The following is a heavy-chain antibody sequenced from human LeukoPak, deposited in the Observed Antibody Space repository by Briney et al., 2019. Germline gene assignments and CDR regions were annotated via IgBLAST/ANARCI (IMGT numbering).Heavy chain of an antibody. V-gene: IGHV4-34*01. D-gene: IGHD5-18*01. CDR3: ARRGDTAMVTPYNWFDP. J-gene: IGHJ5*02. CDR2: INHSGST. Sequence: LRLSCAASGFIFNTYAMSWIRQPPGKGLEWIGEINHSGSTNYNPSLKSRVTISVDTSKNQFSLKLSSVTAADTAVYYRARRGDTAMVTPYNWFDPWGQGTLVTVSS. CDR1: GFIFNTYA.